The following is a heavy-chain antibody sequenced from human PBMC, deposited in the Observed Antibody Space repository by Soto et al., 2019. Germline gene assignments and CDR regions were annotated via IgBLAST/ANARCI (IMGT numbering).Heavy chain of an antibody. V-gene: IGHV1-18*04. CDR3: ARVEYSDSSGYYGY. CDR2: IGGYNGNT. D-gene: IGHD3-22*01. Sequence: QVQRVQSGAEVKKPGASVKVSCKASGYPFTIYGISWVRQAPGQGLEWMGWIGGYNGNTDYAQNLQDRVTLTTDASTSSVYMEPRSLRSDDPAVYYCARVEYSDSSGYYGYWGQGTLINVSS. CDR1: GYPFTIYG. J-gene: IGHJ4*02.